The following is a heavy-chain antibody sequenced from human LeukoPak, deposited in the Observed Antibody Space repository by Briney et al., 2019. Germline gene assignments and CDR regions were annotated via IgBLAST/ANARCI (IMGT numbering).Heavy chain of an antibody. V-gene: IGHV1-2*02. D-gene: IGHD5-18*01. J-gene: IGHJ3*02. Sequence: ASVKVSCKASGYTFTAYYIHWVRQAPGQGLGWMGWINPASGGTSDAQKFQGRVTMTSDTSISTAYMERSRLRSDDTAVYFCARAGGGYSSGWGAFDIWGQGTMVTVSS. CDR1: GYTFTAYY. CDR2: INPASGGT. CDR3: ARAGGGYSSGWGAFDI.